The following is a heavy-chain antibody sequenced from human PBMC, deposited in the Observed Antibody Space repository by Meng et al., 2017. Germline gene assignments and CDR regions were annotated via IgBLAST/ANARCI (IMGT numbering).Heavy chain of an antibody. CDR1: GFTFSSYS. CDR2: ISSSSSYI. V-gene: IGHV3-21*01. CDR3: VLVGATYAFDI. D-gene: IGHD1-26*01. Sequence: LSLTCAASGFTFSSYSMNWVRQAPGKGLEWVSSISSSSSYIYYADSVKGRFTISRDNAKNSLYLQMNSLRAEDTAVYYCVLVGATYAFDIWGQGTMVTVSS. J-gene: IGHJ3*02.